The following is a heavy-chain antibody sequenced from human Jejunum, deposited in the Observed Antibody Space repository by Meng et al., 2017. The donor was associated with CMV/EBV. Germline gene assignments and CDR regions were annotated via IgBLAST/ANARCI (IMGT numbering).Heavy chain of an antibody. CDR3: AGSYNWNYVSFDY. Sequence: VSGGSISSYYWSWIRQPPGKGLEWIGYIFYSRSTNYNPSLKSRVTISVDTSKNQFSLNLRSVTAADTAVYYCAGSYNWNYVSFDYWGLGTLVTVSS. J-gene: IGHJ4*02. V-gene: IGHV4-59*01. CDR2: IFYSRST. D-gene: IGHD1-7*01. CDR1: GGSISSYY.